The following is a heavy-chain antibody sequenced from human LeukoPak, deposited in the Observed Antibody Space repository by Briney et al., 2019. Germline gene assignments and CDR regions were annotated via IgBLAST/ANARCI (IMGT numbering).Heavy chain of an antibody. CDR2: IYPGESDT. V-gene: IGHV5-51*01. CDR1: GYSFTSYW. CDR3: ARHPHYYDSSGLLHPSDY. D-gene: IGHD3-22*01. Sequence: GESLQISCKGSGYSFTSYWIGWVGQMPGKGLEWMGIIYPGESDTRYSPSLQGQVTISADKSISTAYLQWSSLKATDTAMYYCARHPHYYDSSGLLHPSDYWGQGTLVTVSS. J-gene: IGHJ4*02.